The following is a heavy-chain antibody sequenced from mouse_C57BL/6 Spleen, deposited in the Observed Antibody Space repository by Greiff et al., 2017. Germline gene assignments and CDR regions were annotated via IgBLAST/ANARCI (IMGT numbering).Heavy chain of an antibody. CDR2: IDPSDSYT. V-gene: IGHV1-69*01. CDR1: GYTFTSYW. CDR3: GRGGGPYYFDY. J-gene: IGHJ2*01. Sequence: QVQLQQPGAELVMPGASVKLSCKASGYTFTSYWMHWVKQRPGQGLEWIGEIDPSDSYTNYNQKFKGKSTLTVDKSSSTAYMQLSSLTSEDSAVYYCGRGGGPYYFDYWGQGTTLTVSS.